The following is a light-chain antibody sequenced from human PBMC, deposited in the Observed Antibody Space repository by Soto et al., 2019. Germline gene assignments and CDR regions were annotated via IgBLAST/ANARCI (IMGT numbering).Light chain of an antibody. Sequence: DIGLTQSPATLSSSEGERATLAFRASQSISSYLAWYQKKPDKAPRLLIYDASNMATGIPARFSGSGSGTDFNLTISGLQPEDFAAYYCHHGSNCPFTFGGGTKVEIK. CDR2: DAS. CDR1: QSISSY. J-gene: IGKJ4*01. V-gene: IGKV3-11*01. CDR3: HHGSNCPFT.